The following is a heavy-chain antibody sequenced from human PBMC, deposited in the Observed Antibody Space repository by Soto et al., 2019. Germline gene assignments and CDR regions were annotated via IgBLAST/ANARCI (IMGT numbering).Heavy chain of an antibody. V-gene: IGHV1-3*01. Sequence: ASVTVCCNATGYTFTSYAMHLVRQAPGQRLGRVGWINAGNGNTKYSQKFQGRVTITRDTSASTAYMELSSLRSEDTAVYYCARGMWYYDSSGYYPDAFDSWGQVIMVTVSS. CDR1: GYTFTSYA. J-gene: IGHJ3*02. CDR2: INAGNGNT. CDR3: ARGMWYYDSSGYYPDAFDS. D-gene: IGHD3-22*01.